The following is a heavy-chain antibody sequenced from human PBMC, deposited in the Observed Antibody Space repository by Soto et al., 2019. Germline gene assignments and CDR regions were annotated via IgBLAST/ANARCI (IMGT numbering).Heavy chain of an antibody. D-gene: IGHD1-7*01. CDR1: GGSISSYY. V-gene: IGHV4-59*01. CDR3: ARALRLENLYYMDV. Sequence: PSETLSLTCTVSGGSISSYYWSWIRQPPGKGLEWIGYIYYSGSTNYNPSLKSRVTISVDTSKSQFSLKLSSVTAADTAVYYCARALRLENLYYMDVWGKGTTVTVSS. CDR2: IYYSGST. J-gene: IGHJ6*03.